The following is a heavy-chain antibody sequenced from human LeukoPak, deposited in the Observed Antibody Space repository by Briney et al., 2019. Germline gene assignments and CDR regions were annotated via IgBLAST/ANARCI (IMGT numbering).Heavy chain of an antibody. CDR2: ISSGGTFM. V-gene: IGHV3-21*01. CDR1: GFTFSSYS. CDR3: AREPTGDY. D-gene: IGHD1-1*01. Sequence: PGGSLRLSCAASGFTFSSYSINWVRQAPGKGLEWVSSISSGGTFMYYADSVKGRFTISRDNAKKSVFLQMNSLRAEDSAVYYCAREPTGDYWGQGMLVTLSS. J-gene: IGHJ4*02.